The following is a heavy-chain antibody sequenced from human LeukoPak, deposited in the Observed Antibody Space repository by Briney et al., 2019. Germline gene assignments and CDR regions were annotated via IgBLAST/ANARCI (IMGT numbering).Heavy chain of an antibody. CDR1: GFSGSFCC. V-gene: IGHV3-74*01. J-gene: IGHJ4*02. Sequence: GGSLRLSCTASGFSGSFCCMHWVGAAPGEGPMWVSRICPDGTGISYADSVKARFTTSRDNAKNTVYLQMNSLREEDTAVYYCVRDFRSADYWGQGTLVTVSS. CDR3: VRDFRSADY. CDR2: ICPDGTGI.